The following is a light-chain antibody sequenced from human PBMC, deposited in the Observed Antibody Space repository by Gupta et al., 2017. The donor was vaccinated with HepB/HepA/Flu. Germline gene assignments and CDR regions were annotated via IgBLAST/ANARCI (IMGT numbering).Light chain of an antibody. V-gene: IGLV1-40*01. CDR1: SSNIGAGYD. J-gene: IGLJ2*01. Sequence: QSVLTQPPSVSAAPGRTGTISCTGISSNIGAGYDVHWYQQLPGTAPKLLIYGNSNRPSGVPDRFSGSKSGTSASLAITGLQAEDEADYYCQSYDSSLSGSYVVFGGGTKLTVL. CDR2: GNS. CDR3: QSYDSSLSGSYVV.